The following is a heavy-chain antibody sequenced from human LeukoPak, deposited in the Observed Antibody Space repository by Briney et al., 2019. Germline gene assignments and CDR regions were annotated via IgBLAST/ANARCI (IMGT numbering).Heavy chain of an antibody. Sequence: SESLSLTCTVSGGSISSGGYYWSWIRQYPGKGLEWIGYIYNSGSTHYNPSLKSRLSISVDTSKNQFSLKVSSVTAADTAVYYCARAYGVNSFDYWGLGTLVTVSS. J-gene: IGHJ4*02. V-gene: IGHV4-31*03. D-gene: IGHD4-17*01. CDR3: ARAYGVNSFDY. CDR2: IYNSGST. CDR1: GGSISSGGYY.